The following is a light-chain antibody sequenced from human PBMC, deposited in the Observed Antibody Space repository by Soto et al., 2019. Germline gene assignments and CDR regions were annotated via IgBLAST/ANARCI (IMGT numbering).Light chain of an antibody. CDR1: QDIRGA. Sequence: AIQLTQSPSSLSASVGDRVTIACRASQDIRGALAWYQQKPGKPPKLLIFDVSSLQSGVPSRFSGSGSGTDFTLTISSLQPEDFATDYCQQFNTYPITFGQGTRWRLN. CDR3: QQFNTYPIT. J-gene: IGKJ5*01. CDR2: DVS. V-gene: IGKV1-13*02.